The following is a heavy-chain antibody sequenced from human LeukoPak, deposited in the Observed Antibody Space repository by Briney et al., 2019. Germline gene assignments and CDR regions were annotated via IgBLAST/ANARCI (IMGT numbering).Heavy chain of an antibody. Sequence: ASVKVSCKASGYTFTVYYMHWVRQAPGQGLEWMGWINPNSGGTNYAQKFQGRVTMTRDTSISTTYMELSRLRSDDTAVYYCARDHRAHTAMVTWFDWWGQGTLVTVSS. V-gene: IGHV1-2*02. J-gene: IGHJ4*02. CDR1: GYTFTVYY. CDR3: ARDHRAHTAMVTWFDW. CDR2: INPNSGGT. D-gene: IGHD5-18*01.